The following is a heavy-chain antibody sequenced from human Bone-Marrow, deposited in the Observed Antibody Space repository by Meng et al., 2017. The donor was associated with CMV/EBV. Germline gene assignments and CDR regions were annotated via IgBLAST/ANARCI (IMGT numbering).Heavy chain of an antibody. CDR2: IYWNDDK. V-gene: IGHV2-5*01. CDR1: FALRTSGVG. J-gene: IGHJ4*02. CDR3: AHVPIVVVPAAIHFDY. Sequence: FALRTSGVGVGFSRPPPGKALECLALIYWNDDKRYSPSLKSRLTITKDTSKNQVVLTMTNMDPVDTATYYCAHVPIVVVPAAIHFDYWGQGTLVTVSS. D-gene: IGHD2-2*02.